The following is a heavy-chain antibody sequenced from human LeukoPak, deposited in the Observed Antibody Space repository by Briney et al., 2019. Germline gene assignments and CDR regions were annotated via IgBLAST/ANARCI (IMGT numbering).Heavy chain of an antibody. CDR2: INSDGSST. Sequence: PGGSLRLSCAASGFTFSSYAMHWVRQAPGKGLVWVSRINSDGSSTSYADSVKGRFTISRDNAKNTLYLQMNSLRAEDTAVYYCARAAAADKIDYWGQGTLVTVSS. J-gene: IGHJ4*02. V-gene: IGHV3-74*01. CDR3: ARAAAADKIDY. CDR1: GFTFSSYA. D-gene: IGHD6-13*01.